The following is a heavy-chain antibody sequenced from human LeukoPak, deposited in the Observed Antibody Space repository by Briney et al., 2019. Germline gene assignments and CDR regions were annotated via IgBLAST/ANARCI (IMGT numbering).Heavy chain of an antibody. V-gene: IGHV1-2*04. J-gene: IGHJ4*02. D-gene: IGHD6-19*01. Sequence: ASVKVSCKASGYTFTGYYMHWVRQALGQGLECMGWINPNSGGTNYAQKFQGWVTMTRDTSISTAYMELSRLRSDDTAVYYCARSLSMYSSGWYYFDYWGQGTLVTVSS. CDR1: GYTFTGYY. CDR3: ARSLSMYSSGWYYFDY. CDR2: INPNSGGT.